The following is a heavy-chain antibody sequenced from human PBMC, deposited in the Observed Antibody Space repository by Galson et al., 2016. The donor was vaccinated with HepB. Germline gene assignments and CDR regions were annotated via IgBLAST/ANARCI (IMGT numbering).Heavy chain of an antibody. CDR2: ISYHENNK. CDR1: GFTFTTYD. D-gene: IGHD2-8*01. V-gene: IGHV3-30*18. CDR3: ANGCKNGKCKIAEFEY. Sequence: SLRLSCAASGFTFTTYDMHWVRQAPGKGLEWVAGISYHENNKYYGDSVKGRFTISRDNSRNTLYLQMNSLRSEDTAVYYCANGCKNGKCKIAEFEYWGKGTLVTVSS. J-gene: IGHJ4*02.